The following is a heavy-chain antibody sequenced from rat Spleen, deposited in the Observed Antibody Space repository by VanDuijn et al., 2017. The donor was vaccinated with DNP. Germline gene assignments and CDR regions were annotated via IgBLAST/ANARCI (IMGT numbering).Heavy chain of an antibody. V-gene: IGHV5S10*01. J-gene: IGHJ2*01. D-gene: IGHD1-7*01. CDR2: ISPSGGSS. Sequence: EVQLVESGGGLVQPGRSLKLSCAASGFTFSDYNMAWVRQAPKKGLEWVASISPSGGSSYHRDSVKGRFTISRDNAKSILYLQMDSLRSEDTATYFCATHDWQGWGQGVMVTVSS. CDR1: GFTFSDYN. CDR3: ATHDWQG.